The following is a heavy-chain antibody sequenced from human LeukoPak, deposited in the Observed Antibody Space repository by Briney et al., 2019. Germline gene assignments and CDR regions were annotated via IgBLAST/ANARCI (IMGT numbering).Heavy chain of an antibody. V-gene: IGHV3-11*01. J-gene: IGHJ4*02. Sequence: GGSLRLSCAASGFTFSDYYKSWIRQAPGKGLQWVSYISSSGSTIYYADSVKGRFTISRDNAKNSLYLQMNSLRAEDTAVYYCARDGITIFGVVTGEDYWGQGTLVAVSP. CDR1: GFTFSDYY. CDR2: ISSSGSTI. CDR3: ARDGITIFGVVTGEDY. D-gene: IGHD3-3*01.